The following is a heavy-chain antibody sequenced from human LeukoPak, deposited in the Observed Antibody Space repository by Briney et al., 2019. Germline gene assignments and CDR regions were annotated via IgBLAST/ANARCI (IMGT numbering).Heavy chain of an antibody. CDR2: INPRDGSI. Sequence: ASVKVSCKASGYTFTSYYMHWVRQAPGQGLERMGIINPRDGSISYAQKFQGRVTMTRATSTSTVYMELSSLSSEDTAVYYCARAIYCSGGSCHWEFDYWGQGTLVTVSS. CDR3: ARAIYCSGGSCHWEFDY. J-gene: IGHJ4*02. V-gene: IGHV1-46*01. CDR1: GYTFTSYY. D-gene: IGHD2-15*01.